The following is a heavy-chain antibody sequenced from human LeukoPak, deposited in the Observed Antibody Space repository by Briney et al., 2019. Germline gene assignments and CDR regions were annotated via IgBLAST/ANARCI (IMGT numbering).Heavy chain of an antibody. CDR3: ARESDDYGDTNLDY. D-gene: IGHD4-17*01. J-gene: IGHJ4*02. V-gene: IGHV3-21*01. CDR1: GFTFSSYS. CDR2: ISSSSSYI. Sequence: PGGSPRLSCAASGFTFSSYSMNWVRQAPGKGLEWVSSISSSSSYIYYVDSMKGRFTISRDNAKNSLYLQMNSLRAEDTAVYYCARESDDYGDTNLDYWGQGTLVTVSS.